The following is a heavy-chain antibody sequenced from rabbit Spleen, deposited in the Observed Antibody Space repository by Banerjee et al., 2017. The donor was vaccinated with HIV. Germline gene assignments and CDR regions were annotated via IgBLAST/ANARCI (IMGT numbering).Heavy chain of an antibody. CDR3: ARDGAGGSYFAL. Sequence: QQQLEESGGGLVKPGGTLTLTCKASGFSFSSSYWICWVRQAPGKGLEWIACIYTDSSGSTYYASWAKGRFTISKTSSTTVTLQMTSLTAADTATYFCARDGAGGSYFALWGPGTLVTVS. CDR1: GFSFSSSYW. CDR2: IYTDSSGST. V-gene: IGHV1S45*01. D-gene: IGHD8-1*01. J-gene: IGHJ4*01.